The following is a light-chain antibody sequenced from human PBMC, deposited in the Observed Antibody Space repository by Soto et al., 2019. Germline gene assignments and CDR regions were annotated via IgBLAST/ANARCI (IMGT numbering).Light chain of an antibody. Sequence: QSVLSQPPSASGTPGQRVTISCSGRSSNIGSNIVNWYQQLPGTAPKLLIYNNDHRPSGVPDRFSGSKSGTSASLAISGLQSVDEADYYCSAWDASLNAILFGGGTKLTVL. CDR1: SSNIGSNI. V-gene: IGLV1-44*01. CDR2: NND. CDR3: SAWDASLNAIL. J-gene: IGLJ2*01.